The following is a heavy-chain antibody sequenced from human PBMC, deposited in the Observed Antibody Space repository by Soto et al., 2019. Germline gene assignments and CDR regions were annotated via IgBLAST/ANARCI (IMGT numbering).Heavy chain of an antibody. V-gene: IGHV3-23*01. D-gene: IGHD1-26*01. Sequence: EVQLLESGGGLVQPGGSLRLSCAASGFTFSSYAMSWVRQAPGKGLERVSAISGSGGGTYDADSVKGWFTITRDNSKNTLYLQMNSLRAEDTAVYYCARWGDLGALRGEFDYWGQGTLVTVSS. CDR1: GFTFSSYA. CDR2: ISGSGGGT. CDR3: ARWGDLGALRGEFDY. J-gene: IGHJ4*02.